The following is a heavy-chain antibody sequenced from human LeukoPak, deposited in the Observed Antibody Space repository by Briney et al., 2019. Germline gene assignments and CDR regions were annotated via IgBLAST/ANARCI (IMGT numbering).Heavy chain of an antibody. D-gene: IGHD3-9*01. Sequence: GVSLSLSCAASGFALCIYGMLGARQAPDKGLEGVAVILYDESETYHADSVRGRFTISRDNSKNTLYLIMNSLRVEDRALYYCAKPHFEWLYDAFDMWGQGTMVTVSS. CDR2: ILYDESET. V-gene: IGHV3-30*18. J-gene: IGHJ3*02. CDR1: GFALCIYG. CDR3: AKPHFEWLYDAFDM.